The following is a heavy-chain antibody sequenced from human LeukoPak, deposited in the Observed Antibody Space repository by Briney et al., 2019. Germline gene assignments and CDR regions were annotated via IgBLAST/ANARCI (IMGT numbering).Heavy chain of an antibody. Sequence: GSLRLSCAASGFTFSSYAMHWVRQAPGKGLEWVAVISYDGSNKYYADSVKGRFTISRDNSKNTLYLQMNSLRAEDTAVYYCARNYGGNGGSAFDIWGQRTMVTVSS. D-gene: IGHD4-23*01. V-gene: IGHV3-30-3*01. J-gene: IGHJ3*02. CDR1: GFTFSSYA. CDR3: ARNYGGNGGSAFDI. CDR2: ISYDGSNK.